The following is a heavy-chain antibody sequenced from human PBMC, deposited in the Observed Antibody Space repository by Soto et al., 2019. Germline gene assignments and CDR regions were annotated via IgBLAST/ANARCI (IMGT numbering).Heavy chain of an antibody. Sequence: SETLSLTCDVNGGSFSCYYWNWIRQPPGKGLEWIGEINHSGSTNYNPSLKSRVTISVDTSKNQFSLKLSSVTAADTAVYYCARQDFDYYYGMDVWGQGTTVTV. CDR3: ARQDFDYYYGMDV. J-gene: IGHJ6*02. CDR2: INHSGST. CDR1: GGSFSCYY. V-gene: IGHV4-34*01.